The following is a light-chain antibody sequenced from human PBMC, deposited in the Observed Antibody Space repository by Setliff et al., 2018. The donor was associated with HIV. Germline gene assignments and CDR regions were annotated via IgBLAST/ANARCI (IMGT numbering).Light chain of an antibody. CDR3: CSYAARQTSYV. CDR2: EVS. CDR1: SSDVGNYNR. Sequence: QSALAQPPSVSGSPGQSVTISCTGTSSDVGNYNRVSWYQQPPGAAPKLIIYEVSNRPSGVPDRFSGSRSGNTASLTISGLQADDEASYYCCSYAARQTSYVFGTGPRSPS. V-gene: IGLV2-18*02. J-gene: IGLJ1*01.